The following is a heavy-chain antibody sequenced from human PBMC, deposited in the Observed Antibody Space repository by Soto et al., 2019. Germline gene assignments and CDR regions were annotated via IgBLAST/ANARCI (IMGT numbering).Heavy chain of an antibody. CDR2: ISSSSSTI. CDR3: ARVSAVAGT. J-gene: IGHJ4*02. D-gene: IGHD6-19*01. Sequence: EVQLVESGGGLVQPGGSLRLSCAASGFTFSSYSMNWVRQAPGKGLEWVSYISSSSSTIYYADSVKGRFTISRDNAKNAPHPQMNSLRAEDTAVCYCARVSAVAGTWGQGTLVTVSS. V-gene: IGHV3-48*01. CDR1: GFTFSSYS.